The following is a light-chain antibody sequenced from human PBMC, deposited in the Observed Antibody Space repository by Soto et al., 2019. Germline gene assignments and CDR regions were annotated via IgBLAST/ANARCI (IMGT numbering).Light chain of an antibody. CDR1: QTVLHDTNSKSY. Sequence: DIVMTQSPDSLIVSLGERATINCKSSQTVLHDTNSKSYLSWFQQKPGQPPKLLISWASTRASGVPPRFIGGGSETDFTLTISDFQAEDVEVYYCQQYYATPPTFGQGSKLEI. V-gene: IGKV4-1*01. CDR2: WAS. J-gene: IGKJ2*01. CDR3: QQYYATPPT.